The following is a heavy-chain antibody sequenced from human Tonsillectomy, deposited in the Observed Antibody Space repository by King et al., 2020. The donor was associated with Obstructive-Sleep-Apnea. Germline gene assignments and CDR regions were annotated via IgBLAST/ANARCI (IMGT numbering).Heavy chain of an antibody. V-gene: IGHV4-59*01. CDR3: ARQANTYLTLGWFDP. J-gene: IGHJ5*02. CDR2: IYSSGTT. CDR1: GGSISGYY. Sequence: QLQESGPGLVKPSETLSLTCTVSGGSISGYYWSWIRQPPGKGIEWIAYIYSSGTTNYNPSLKSRVTISVDTSKNLFFLKLNSVTAADTAVYYCARQANTYLTLGWFDPWGQGTLVTVSS. D-gene: IGHD2/OR15-2a*01.